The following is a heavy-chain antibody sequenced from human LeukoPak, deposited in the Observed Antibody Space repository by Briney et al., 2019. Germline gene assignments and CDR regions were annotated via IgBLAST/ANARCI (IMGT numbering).Heavy chain of an antibody. D-gene: IGHD2-15*01. Sequence: SETLSLTCTVSGVSIRSYSWSWIRQPPGSGLEWIGYIHHSRSTNYNPSLKSRVTVSVDTSKNRFSLILSSVTAADTAMYYCARVKESSGGRMISGRFLDYKYYYMDVWGKGTTVTVSS. V-gene: IGHV4-59*01. CDR1: GVSIRSYS. CDR3: ARVKESSGGRMISGRFLDYKYYYMDV. J-gene: IGHJ6*03. CDR2: IHHSRST.